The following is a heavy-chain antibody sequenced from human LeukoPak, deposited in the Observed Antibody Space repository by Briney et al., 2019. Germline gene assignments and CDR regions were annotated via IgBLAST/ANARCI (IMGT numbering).Heavy chain of an antibody. CDR2: IYSSGST. Sequence: SETLSLTCTVSGGSLSSFYRSWIRQPPGKGLEWIGYIYSSGSTSYNPSLESRVTISEDTSKNQFSLKLRSVTAADTAVYYCARRSWYVDYWGQGTLVTVSS. D-gene: IGHD3-10*01. CDR3: ARRSWYVDY. J-gene: IGHJ4*02. V-gene: IGHV4-59*08. CDR1: GGSLSSFY.